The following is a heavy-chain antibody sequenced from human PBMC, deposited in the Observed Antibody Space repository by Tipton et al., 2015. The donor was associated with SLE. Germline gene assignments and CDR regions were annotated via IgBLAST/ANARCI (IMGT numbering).Heavy chain of an antibody. V-gene: IGHV4-59*11. D-gene: IGHD4-11*01. CDR2: IYDSGST. J-gene: IGHJ2*01. CDR3: AREFLNPVTTVHYYFDL. CDR1: GGSIRGHY. Sequence: TLSLTCTVSGGSIRGHYWNWIRQPPGKGLEWIGYIYDSGSTNYNPSLKSRVTMSVDTSKNHFSLKLISVTAADTAVYYCAREFLNPVTTVHYYFDLWGRGTLVTVSS.